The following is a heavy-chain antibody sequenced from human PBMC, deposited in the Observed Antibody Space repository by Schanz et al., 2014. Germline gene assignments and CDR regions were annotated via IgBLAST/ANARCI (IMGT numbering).Heavy chain of an antibody. V-gene: IGHV7-4-1*02. CDR1: GYIFTSYA. J-gene: IGHJ4*02. D-gene: IGHD3-10*01. CDR3: ARHERFEELSVVDY. CDR2: INTDTGNP. Sequence: QVQLVQSGSQLKKPGASVKISCKASGYIFTSYALNWVRQAPGQGLEWMGYINTDTGNPTAAQGFTGRFVFSLDTSVKTAYLQINSLRPEYTAGYFCARHERFEELSVVDYWGQGTRVTVSS.